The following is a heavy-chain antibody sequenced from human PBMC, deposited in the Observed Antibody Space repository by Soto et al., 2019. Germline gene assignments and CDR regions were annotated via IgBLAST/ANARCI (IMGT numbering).Heavy chain of an antibody. J-gene: IGHJ6*03. CDR1: GGSISSYY. CDR2: IYYSGST. D-gene: IGHD3-9*01. Sequence: SETLSLTCTVSGGSISSYYWSWIRQPPGKGLEWIGYIYYSGSTNYNPSLKSRVTISVDTSKNQFSLKLSSVTAADTAVYYCARHALRYFDPYYYYYMDVWGKGTTVTVSS. CDR3: ARHALRYFDPYYYYYMDV. V-gene: IGHV4-59*08.